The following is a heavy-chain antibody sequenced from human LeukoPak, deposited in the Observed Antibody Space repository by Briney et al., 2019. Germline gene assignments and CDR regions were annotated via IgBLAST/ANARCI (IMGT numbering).Heavy chain of an antibody. CDR2: ISSSGSSI. Sequence: GGSLRLSCAASGFTFRSYAMNWVRQAPGKGLEWLSHISSSGSSIQYADSVKGRFTISRDNAKNSLYLQMNSLRAEDTAVYYCARTRDGPFDYWGQGTLVTVSS. CDR3: ARTRDGPFDY. J-gene: IGHJ4*02. CDR1: GFTFRSYA. V-gene: IGHV3-48*03. D-gene: IGHD5-24*01.